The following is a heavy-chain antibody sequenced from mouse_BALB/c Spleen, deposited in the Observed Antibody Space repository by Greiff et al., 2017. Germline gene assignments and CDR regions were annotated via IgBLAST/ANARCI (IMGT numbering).Heavy chain of an antibody. J-gene: IGHJ2*01. V-gene: IGHV1S137*01. CDR3: ARGRRLDY. Sequence: QVQLKQSGAELVRPGVSVKISCKGSGYTFTDYAMHWVKQSHAKSLEWIGVISTYYGDASYNQKFKGKATMTVDKSSSTAYMELARLTSEDSAIYYCARGRRLDYWGQGTTLTVSS. CDR2: ISTYYGDA. CDR1: GYTFTDYA.